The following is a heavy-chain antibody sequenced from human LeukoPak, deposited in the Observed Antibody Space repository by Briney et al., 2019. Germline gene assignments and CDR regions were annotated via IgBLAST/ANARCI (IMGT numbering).Heavy chain of an antibody. CDR1: GFTFSSYA. CDR2: ISWNSGSI. CDR3: AKDDTMDV. D-gene: IGHD3-9*01. V-gene: IGHV3-9*01. J-gene: IGHJ6*04. Sequence: GGSLRLSCAASGFTFSSYAMHWVRQAPGKGLEWVSGISWNSGSIGYADSVKGRFTISRDNAKNSLYLQMNSLRAEDTALYYCAKDDTMDVWGKGTTVTVSS.